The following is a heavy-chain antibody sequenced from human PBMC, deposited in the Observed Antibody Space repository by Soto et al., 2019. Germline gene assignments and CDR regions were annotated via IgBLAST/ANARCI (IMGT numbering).Heavy chain of an antibody. V-gene: IGHV4-34*01. CDR1: GVSFRGYD. J-gene: IGHJ4*02. D-gene: IGHD5-12*01. Sequence: SLTQRLPWAVDGVSFRGYDWSRISQTQGKGLEWIGEINHSGSTNYNPSLKSRVTISVDTSKNQFSLKLSSVTAADTAVYYCARAPRGDGYNFPFDYWDQGTLVTVSS. CDR2: INHSGST. CDR3: ARAPRGDGYNFPFDY.